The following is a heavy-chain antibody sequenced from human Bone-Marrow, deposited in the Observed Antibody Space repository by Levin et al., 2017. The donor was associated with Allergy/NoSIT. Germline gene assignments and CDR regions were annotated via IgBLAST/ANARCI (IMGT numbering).Heavy chain of an antibody. CDR1: GFTFTDYY. Sequence: GASVKVSCKTSGFTFTDYYIHWMRETPRQGLEWMGWINPQTGSTDFAPHFQGRVSLTRDISLTTVYMELSALTSDDTAIYYCARSHTVYNSYRLGYWGQGTLVSVSS. J-gene: IGHJ4*02. CDR3: ARSHTVYNSYRLGY. D-gene: IGHD5-24*01. CDR2: INPQTGST. V-gene: IGHV1-2*07.